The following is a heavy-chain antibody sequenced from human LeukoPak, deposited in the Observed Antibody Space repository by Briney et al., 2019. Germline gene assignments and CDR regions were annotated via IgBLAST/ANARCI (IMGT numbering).Heavy chain of an antibody. CDR1: GYTFTGYY. Sequence: GASVKVSCKASGYTFTGYYMHWVRQAPGQGLEWMGWINPNSGGTNYAQKFQGRVTMTRDTSISTAYMELSRLRSDDTAVYYCATLRLSNQDGAFDIWGQGTMVTVSS. D-gene: IGHD4-11*01. CDR3: ATLRLSNQDGAFDI. V-gene: IGHV1-2*02. J-gene: IGHJ3*02. CDR2: INPNSGGT.